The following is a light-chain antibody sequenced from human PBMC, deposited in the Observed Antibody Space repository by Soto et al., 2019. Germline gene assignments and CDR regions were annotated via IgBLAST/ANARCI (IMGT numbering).Light chain of an antibody. V-gene: IGKV1-39*01. CDR1: QSINTF. J-gene: IGKJ2*01. CDR2: GSS. CDR3: QQTYSLPST. Sequence: DIQMTQSPSSLSASIGDRVTITCRASQSINTFLNWYQQRPGKAPELLIFGSSTLQSGVSSRFSSSGSGTDFTLTVSSLQPEDSATYDCQQTYSLPSTFGQGTKLEIQ.